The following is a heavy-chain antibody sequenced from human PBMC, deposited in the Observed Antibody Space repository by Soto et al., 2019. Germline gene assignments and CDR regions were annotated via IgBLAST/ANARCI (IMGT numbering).Heavy chain of an antibody. Sequence: SETLSLTCTVSGGSVNSDYYYWSWIRQPPGKGLEWIGYIYHTGSTNYNPSLKSRVTISVDTSRNQFSLKLTSVTAADTAVFYCARESSNSPAAFDFWGQGTLVTVSS. CDR1: GGSVNSDYYY. V-gene: IGHV4-61*01. CDR3: ARESSNSPAAFDF. J-gene: IGHJ4*02. D-gene: IGHD6-6*01. CDR2: IYHTGST.